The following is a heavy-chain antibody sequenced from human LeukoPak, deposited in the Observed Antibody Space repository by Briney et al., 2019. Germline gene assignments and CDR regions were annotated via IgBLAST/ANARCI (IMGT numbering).Heavy chain of an antibody. Sequence: SETLSLTCAVYGASFRAYYWSWIRRAPGEGLEWIGEINDSGHGRYNASLKSRVTMSVDTSKNQLSLKLKSVTAADTAVYYCASSRDLYLDAFTSYWYFDVWGRGSLVTVSS. D-gene: IGHD3-16*01. CDR1: GASFRAYY. CDR2: INDSGHG. CDR3: ASSRDLYLDAFTSYWYFDV. J-gene: IGHJ2*01. V-gene: IGHV4-34*01.